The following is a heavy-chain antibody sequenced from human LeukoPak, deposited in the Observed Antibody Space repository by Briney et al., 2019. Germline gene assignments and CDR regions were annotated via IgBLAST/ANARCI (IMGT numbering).Heavy chain of an antibody. Sequence: GGSLRLSCVVSGFSVSNNYIIWVRQAPGNGLERVSVIYGDGRTSHSASVRGRFTISRDNSKNIVSLQMNNLRAEDTAVYYCARGRGLGVVSPYFDYWGERPLVTVSS. D-gene: IGHD3-3*01. CDR1: GFSVSNNY. J-gene: IGHJ4*02. CDR2: IYGDGRT. V-gene: IGHV3-53*01. CDR3: ARGRGLGVVSPYFDY.